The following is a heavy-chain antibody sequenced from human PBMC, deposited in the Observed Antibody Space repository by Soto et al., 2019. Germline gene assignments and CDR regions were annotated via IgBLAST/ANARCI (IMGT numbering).Heavy chain of an antibody. J-gene: IGHJ6*03. V-gene: IGHV1-3*01. CDR1: GYTFTSYA. Sequence: QVQLVQSGAEVKKPGASVKVSCKASGYTFTSYAMHWVRQAPGQRLEWMGWINAGNGNTKYSQKFQGRVTITRDTSASTGYREVRSLRSEDTAVYYCAGCVYIVATCYYMDVWGKGTTVTVSS. D-gene: IGHD5-12*01. CDR3: AGCVYIVATCYYMDV. CDR2: INAGNGNT.